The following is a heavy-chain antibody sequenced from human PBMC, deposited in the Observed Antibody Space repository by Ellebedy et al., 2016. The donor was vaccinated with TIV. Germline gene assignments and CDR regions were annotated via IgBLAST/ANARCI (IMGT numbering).Heavy chain of an antibody. CDR1: GGSFSGYY. D-gene: IGHD1-26*01. J-gene: IGHJ3*02. Sequence: SETLSLTCAVYGGSFSGYYWSWIRQPPGKGLEWIGEINHSGSTNYNPSLKSRVTISVDTSKNQFSLKLSSVTAADTAVYYCARDREVGATHAFDIWGQGTMVTVSS. CDR3: ARDREVGATHAFDI. CDR2: INHSGST. V-gene: IGHV4-34*01.